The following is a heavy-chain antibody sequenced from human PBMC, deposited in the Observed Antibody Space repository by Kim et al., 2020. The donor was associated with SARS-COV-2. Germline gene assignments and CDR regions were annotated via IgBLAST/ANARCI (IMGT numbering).Heavy chain of an antibody. Sequence: IYYSGSTHSHPSLQSRVTISVDTSKNQFSLKLSSVTAADTAVYYCARGFDTWGQGTLVTVSS. CDR3: ARGFDT. J-gene: IGHJ5*02. CDR2: IYYSGST. V-gene: IGHV4-59*09.